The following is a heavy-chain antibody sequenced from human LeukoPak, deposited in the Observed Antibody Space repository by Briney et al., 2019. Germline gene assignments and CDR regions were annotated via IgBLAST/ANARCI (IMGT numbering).Heavy chain of an antibody. Sequence: GESLKISCKCSGYSFTSYWIGWVRPLPGKGLEWMGIIYPGDSDTRYSPSFQGQVTISADKSISTAYLQWSSLKASDTAIYYCARLYYGDYSNWFDPWGQGTLVTVSS. D-gene: IGHD4-17*01. J-gene: IGHJ5*02. CDR2: IYPGDSDT. CDR3: ARLYYGDYSNWFDP. CDR1: GYSFTSYW. V-gene: IGHV5-51*01.